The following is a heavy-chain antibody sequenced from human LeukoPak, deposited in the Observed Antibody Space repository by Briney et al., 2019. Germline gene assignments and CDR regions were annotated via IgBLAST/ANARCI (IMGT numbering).Heavy chain of an antibody. V-gene: IGHV4-39*01. CDR3: ATAHLTVSFFDF. CDR2: VYYSGST. D-gene: IGHD5/OR15-5a*01. CDR1: GDSISSSKYY. J-gene: IGHJ4*02. Sequence: SETLSLTCTVSGDSISSSKYYWGWIRQPPGKGLEWIGSVYYSGSTYYKSSLKSRVTISVDTSKNQFSLKLSSVTAADTAIYYCATAHLTVSFFDFWGQGTLVAVSS.